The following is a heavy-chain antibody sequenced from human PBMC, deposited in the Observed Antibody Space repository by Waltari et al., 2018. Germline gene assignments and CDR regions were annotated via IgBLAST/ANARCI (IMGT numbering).Heavy chain of an antibody. CDR1: GYTFTDYY. CDR3: ARDLGDTAMANSEGD. J-gene: IGHJ4*02. CDR2: INPNTGGT. V-gene: IGHV1-2*02. Sequence: QVLLVQSGAEVMKPGASLKVSCKASGYTFTDYYMHWVRQAPGQGLEWMGWINPNTGGTNYAQKFQGRVTMTRDTSISTAYLEMNRLRKDDTAVYYCARDLGDTAMANSEGDWGQGTLVTVSA. D-gene: IGHD5-18*01.